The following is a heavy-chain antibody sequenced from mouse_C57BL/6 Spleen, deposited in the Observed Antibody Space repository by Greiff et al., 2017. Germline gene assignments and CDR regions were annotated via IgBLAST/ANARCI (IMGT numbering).Heavy chain of an antibody. V-gene: IGHV1-55*01. CDR1: GYTFTSYW. D-gene: IGHD1-1*01. J-gene: IGHJ4*01. CDR3: AKLPTVDPGYAMDY. Sequence: VKLQQSGAELVKPGASVKMSCKASGYTFTSYWITWVKQRPGQGLEWIGDIYPGSGSTNYNEKFKSKATLTVDTSSSTAYMQLSSLTSEDSAVYYCAKLPTVDPGYAMDYWGQGTSVTVSS. CDR2: IYPGSGST.